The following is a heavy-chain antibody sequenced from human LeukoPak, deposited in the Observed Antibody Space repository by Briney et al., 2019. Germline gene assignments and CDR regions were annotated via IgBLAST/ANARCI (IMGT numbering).Heavy chain of an antibody. D-gene: IGHD2/OR15-2a*01. CDR3: ARDLGFLWFDP. Sequence: GGSLRLSCAASGFTFSDYYMSWIRQAPGKGLEWVSSISSSGTTMYYADPVKGRFTISRDNAKNSLYLQMNSLRAEDTAVYYCARDLGFLWFDPWGQGTLVTVSS. CDR1: GFTFSDYY. J-gene: IGHJ5*02. V-gene: IGHV3-11*01. CDR2: ISSSGTTM.